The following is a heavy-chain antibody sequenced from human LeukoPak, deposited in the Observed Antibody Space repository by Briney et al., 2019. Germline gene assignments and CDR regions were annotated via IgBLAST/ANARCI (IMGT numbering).Heavy chain of an antibody. Sequence: GASVKVSCKASGYTFTSYGISWVRQAPGQGLEWMGWISAYNGNTNYAQKLQGRVTMTTDTSTSTAYMELRSLRSDDTAVYYCARFGPTGIGYCSSTSCFGGGYFDYWGQGTLVTVSS. CDR1: GYTFTSYG. CDR2: ISAYNGNT. D-gene: IGHD2-2*01. J-gene: IGHJ4*02. V-gene: IGHV1-18*01. CDR3: ARFGPTGIGYCSSTSCFGGGYFDY.